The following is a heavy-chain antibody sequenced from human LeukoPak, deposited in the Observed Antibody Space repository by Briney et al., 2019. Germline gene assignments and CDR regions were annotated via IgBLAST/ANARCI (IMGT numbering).Heavy chain of an antibody. D-gene: IGHD3-22*01. J-gene: IGHJ4*02. CDR3: ARDFYDSSGYYQVNY. CDR2: ISHDGSNK. Sequence: PGGSLRLSCAASGFSFSSYGMHWVSQAPGKGLEWVAVISHDGSNKDFADSLKGRFTISRDNSKSTLYLQMNSLSAEDTAVYYCARDFYDSSGYYQVNYWGQGTLVTVSS. CDR1: GFSFSSYG. V-gene: IGHV3-30*03.